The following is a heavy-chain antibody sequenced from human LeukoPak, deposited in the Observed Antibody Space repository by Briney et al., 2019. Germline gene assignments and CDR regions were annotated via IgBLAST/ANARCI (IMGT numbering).Heavy chain of an antibody. J-gene: IGHJ4*02. V-gene: IGHV1-8*03. Sequence: ASVKVSCKASGYTFTSYDINWVRQATGQGLEWMGWMNPNSGNTGYAQKFQGRVTITRNTSISTAYMELSSLRSEDTAVYYCARVRAGSSTSSYYYFDYWGQGTLVTVSS. CDR3: ARVRAGSSTSSYYYFDY. CDR2: MNPNSGNT. CDR1: GYTFTSYD. D-gene: IGHD2-2*01.